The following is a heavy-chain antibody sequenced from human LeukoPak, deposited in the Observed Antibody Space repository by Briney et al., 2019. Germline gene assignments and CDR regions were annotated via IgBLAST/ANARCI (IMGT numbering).Heavy chain of an antibody. V-gene: IGHV3-30-3*01. D-gene: IGHD6-19*01. J-gene: IGHJ3*02. CDR1: GFTFSIYA. CDR2: ISYDGSNK. CDR3: ARAVSSGWQHHDAFDI. Sequence: GGSLRLSCAASGFTFSIYAMHWVRQAPGKGLEWVAVISYDGSNKYYADSVKGRFTISRDNSKNTLYLQMNSLRAEDTAVYYCARAVSSGWQHHDAFDIWGQGTMVTVSS.